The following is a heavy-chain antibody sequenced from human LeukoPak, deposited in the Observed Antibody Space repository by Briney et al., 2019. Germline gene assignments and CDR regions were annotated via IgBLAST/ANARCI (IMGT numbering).Heavy chain of an antibody. CDR2: IYSGGST. CDR1: GFTVSSSY. V-gene: IGHV3-53*05. CDR3: ARVVEQWLVLDY. D-gene: IGHD6-19*01. Sequence: GGSLRLSCAASGFTVSSSYMSWVRQAPGKGLEWVSVIYSGGSTYYAGSVKGRFTISRDNSKNTLYLQMNSLKPEDTAVYYCARVVEQWLVLDYWGQGTLVTVSS. J-gene: IGHJ4*02.